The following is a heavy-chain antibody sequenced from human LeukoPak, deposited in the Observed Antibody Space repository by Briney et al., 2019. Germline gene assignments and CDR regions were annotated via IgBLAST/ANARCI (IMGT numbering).Heavy chain of an antibody. CDR2: IYYSGST. Sequence: SETLSLTCTVSGGSTSSYYWSWIRQPPGKGLEWIGYIYYSGSTNYNPSLKSRVTIPVDTSKNQFSLKLSSVTAADTAVYYCARVHYDFWSGYFAWFDPWGQGTLVTVSS. V-gene: IGHV4-59*01. D-gene: IGHD3-3*01. CDR1: GGSTSSYY. CDR3: ARVHYDFWSGYFAWFDP. J-gene: IGHJ5*02.